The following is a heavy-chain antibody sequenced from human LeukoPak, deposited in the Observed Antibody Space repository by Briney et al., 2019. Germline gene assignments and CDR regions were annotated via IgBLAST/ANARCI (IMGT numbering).Heavy chain of an antibody. J-gene: IGHJ6*02. CDR3: ARVRHTYYYGSGSYGMDV. CDR2: INHSGST. D-gene: IGHD3-10*01. Sequence: SETLSLTCAVYGGSFSGYYWSWIRQPPGKGLEWIGEINHSGSTNYNPSLKSRVTISVDTSKNQFSLKLSSVTAADTAVYYCARVRHTYYYGSGSYGMDVWGQGTTVTVSS. CDR1: GGSFSGYY. V-gene: IGHV4-34*01.